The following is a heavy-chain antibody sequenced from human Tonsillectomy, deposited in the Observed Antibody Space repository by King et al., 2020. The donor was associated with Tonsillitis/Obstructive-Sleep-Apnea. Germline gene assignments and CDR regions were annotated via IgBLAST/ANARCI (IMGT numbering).Heavy chain of an antibody. CDR3: ARSEDLKTVAFDY. CDR2: ISFEGSNK. V-gene: IGHV3-30*01. CDR1: GFTFSSYA. D-gene: IGHD4-11*01. Sequence: VQLVQSGGGVVQPGRSLRLSCAASGFTFSSYAMHWVRQAPGKGLEWVDVISFEGSNKYYADSVKGRFTISRDNSKNTLYLQMNSLRAEDTAVYYCARSEDLKTVAFDYWGQGTLVTVSS. J-gene: IGHJ4*02.